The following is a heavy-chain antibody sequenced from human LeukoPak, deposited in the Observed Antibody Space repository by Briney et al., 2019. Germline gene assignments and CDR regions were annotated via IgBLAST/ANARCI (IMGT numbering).Heavy chain of an antibody. CDR3: ARSPRYYYYMDV. J-gene: IGHJ6*03. V-gene: IGHV3-7*01. CDR1: GFTFSSCW. Sequence: GGSLRLSCAASGFTFSSCWMSWVRQAPGKGLEWVANIKQDGSEKYYVDSVKGRFTISRDNAKNSLYLQMNSLGAEDTAVYYCARSPRYYYYMDVWGKGTTVTVSS. CDR2: IKQDGSEK.